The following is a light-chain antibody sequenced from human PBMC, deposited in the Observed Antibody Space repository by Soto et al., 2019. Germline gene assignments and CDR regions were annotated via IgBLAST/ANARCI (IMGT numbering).Light chain of an antibody. V-gene: IGKV3-11*01. CDR3: QQRSSWPPT. J-gene: IGKJ2*01. CDR2: DAS. Sequence: EIVLTQSPATLSLSPGERATLSCRASQRVSSYLAWYQQKPGQTPRLLIYDASNRATGIPARFSGSGSGTDFTLTISSLEAEDFSVYYCQQRSSWPPTFGQGTKLEI. CDR1: QRVSSY.